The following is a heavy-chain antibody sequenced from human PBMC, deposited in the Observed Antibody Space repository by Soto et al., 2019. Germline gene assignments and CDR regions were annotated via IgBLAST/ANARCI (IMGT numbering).Heavy chain of an antibody. CDR3: ARSYSYGSYWYFDD. D-gene: IGHD5-18*01. J-gene: IGHJ4*02. CDR1: GYTFSTYG. CDR2: ITVSNGNT. V-gene: IGHV1-18*04. Sequence: QGQLVQSGAEVKKPGASVQVSCKASGYTFSTYGVSWVRQAPGQGLAWMGWITVSNGNTNYIDNLQGRVTMTTDTSTTTAYMELWRLTSDDTAVYYCARSYSYGSYWYFDDWGQGTLVIVSS.